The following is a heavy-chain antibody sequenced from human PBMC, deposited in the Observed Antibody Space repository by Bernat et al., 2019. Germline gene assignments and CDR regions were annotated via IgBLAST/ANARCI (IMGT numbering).Heavy chain of an antibody. V-gene: IGHV1-8*01. D-gene: IGHD6-19*01. Sequence: QVQLVQSGAEVKKPGASVKVSCKASGYTFTSYDINWVRQATGQGLEWMGWMNPNSGNTGYAQKFQGRVTMTRNTSISTAYMELSSLRSEDTAVYYCASGIAVAGRRVYYGMDVWGQGTTVTVSS. CDR3: ASGIAVAGRRVYYGMDV. CDR1: GYTFTSYD. J-gene: IGHJ6*02. CDR2: MNPNSGNT.